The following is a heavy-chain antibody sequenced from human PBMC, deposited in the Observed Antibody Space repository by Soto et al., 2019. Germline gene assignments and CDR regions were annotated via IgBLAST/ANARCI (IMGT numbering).Heavy chain of an antibody. CDR1: GFTFSSYG. CDR2: ISYDGSNK. J-gene: IGHJ4*02. V-gene: IGHV3-30*18. CDR3: ANVLRLDY. Sequence: GGSLRLSCAASGFTFSSYGMHWVRQAPGKGLEWVAVISYDGSNKYYADSVKGRFTIPRDNSKNTLYLQMNSLRAEDTAVYYCANVLRLDYWGQGTLLTVSS. D-gene: IGHD2-8*01.